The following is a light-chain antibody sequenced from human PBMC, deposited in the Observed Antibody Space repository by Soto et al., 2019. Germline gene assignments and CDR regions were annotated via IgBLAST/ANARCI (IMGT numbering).Light chain of an antibody. CDR2: AAS. Sequence: EIVMTQSPATLSVSPGERATLSCRASQGVGSTLAWYQQKPGQTPRLLSYAASTMATGVPARFSGSGSGTECTLTINSLQSEDFAVYYCQHYHSWPLTFGGGTKVELK. CDR3: QHYHSWPLT. CDR1: QGVGST. J-gene: IGKJ4*01. V-gene: IGKV3-15*01.